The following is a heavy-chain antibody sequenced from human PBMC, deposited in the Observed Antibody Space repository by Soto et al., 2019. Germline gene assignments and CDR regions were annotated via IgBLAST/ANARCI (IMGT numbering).Heavy chain of an antibody. J-gene: IGHJ5*02. CDR3: ARDPGMGAHDDNWFDP. CDR1: GGNFSSYA. D-gene: IGHD1-26*01. Sequence: QVQLVQSGAEVKKPGSSVKVSCKASGGNFSSYAISWVRQDPGQGLEWMGGIIPIFGTATYAQKFQGRVTITADESTSTAYMELSSLISEDSARYYCARDPGMGAHDDNWFDPGAREPWSPSPQ. V-gene: IGHV1-69*12. CDR2: IIPIFGTA.